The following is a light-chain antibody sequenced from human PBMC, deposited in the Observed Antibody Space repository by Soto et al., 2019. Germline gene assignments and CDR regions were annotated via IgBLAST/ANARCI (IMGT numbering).Light chain of an antibody. V-gene: IGLV2-14*01. CDR1: SSDIGGSKY. J-gene: IGLJ1*01. Sequence: QSVLTQPASLSGSPGQSITISCTGTSSDIGGSKYVSWYQQHPGNAPKLMIYEVTYPPSGVSARFSGSKSGNTSSLTVSGLQAEDEADYYCSSYTSSGTLYVFGTGTKLTVL. CDR3: SSYTSSGTLYV. CDR2: EVT.